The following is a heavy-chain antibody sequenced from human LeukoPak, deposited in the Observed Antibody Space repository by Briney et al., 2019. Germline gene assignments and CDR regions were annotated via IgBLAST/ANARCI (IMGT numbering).Heavy chain of an antibody. J-gene: IGHJ3*02. CDR3: AREAVQWLRLVGAIDI. CDR2: IISSGSTI. CDR1: GFTFSIYS. V-gene: IGHV3-48*02. Sequence: PGESLRLSCAASGFTFSIYSMNWVRQAPGKGREWGSYIISSGSTIYYADSVKGRFTITRDNAKNSLDLQMNSLRDEDTAVYYCAREAVQWLRLVGAIDIWGQGTMVTVSS. D-gene: IGHD5-12*01.